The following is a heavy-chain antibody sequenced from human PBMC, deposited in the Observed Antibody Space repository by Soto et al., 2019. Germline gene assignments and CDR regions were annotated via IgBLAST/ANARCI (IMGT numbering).Heavy chain of an antibody. CDR2: FDVSGHYT. V-gene: IGHV3-23*01. CDR3: ARARCSGGSCYADDAFDI. Sequence: GGSLRLSCAASGFIFSIYGVTWVRQAPGKGLVWVSLFDVSGHYTYYADSVKGRFTISRDNSRDTLYLQMNSLRVDDTAVYYCARARCSGGSCYADDAFDIWGQGTMVTVSS. CDR1: GFIFSIYG. J-gene: IGHJ3*02. D-gene: IGHD2-15*01.